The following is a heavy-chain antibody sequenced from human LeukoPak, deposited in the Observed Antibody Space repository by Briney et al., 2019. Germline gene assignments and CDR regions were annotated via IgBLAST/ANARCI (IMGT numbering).Heavy chain of an antibody. J-gene: IGHJ6*03. Sequence: SETLSLTCAVSGGSISSGYYWGWIRQPPGKGLEWIGSIYHSGSTYYNPSLKSRVTISVDTSKNQFSLKLSSVTAADTAVYYCARVYYDSSGYYPRYYYYYYMDVWGKGTTVTVSS. D-gene: IGHD3-22*01. V-gene: IGHV4-38-2*01. CDR1: GGSISSGYY. CDR2: IYHSGST. CDR3: ARVYYDSSGYYPRYYYYYYMDV.